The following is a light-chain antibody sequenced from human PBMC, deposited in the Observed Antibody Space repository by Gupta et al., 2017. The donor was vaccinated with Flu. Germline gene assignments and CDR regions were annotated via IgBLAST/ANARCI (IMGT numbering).Light chain of an antibody. CDR2: EDN. CDR3: ATWDASRSAV. Sequence: QSVLTQPPSVSAAPGQRVSISCSGSSSNVGNNYVSWYQQFPGTAPRLLIYEDNRRPSGIPDRFSAFKSYAAATLIITGLQNGDEADYYCATWDASRSAVFGGGTKLTVV. CDR1: SSNVGNNY. J-gene: IGLJ3*02. V-gene: IGLV1-51*02.